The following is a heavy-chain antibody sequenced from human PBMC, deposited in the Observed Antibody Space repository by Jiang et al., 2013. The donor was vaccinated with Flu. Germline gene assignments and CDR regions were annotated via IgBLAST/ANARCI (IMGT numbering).Heavy chain of an antibody. CDR1: GYTFTSYY. CDR3: AREASSEWFGVVISQGWSYYYGMDV. V-gene: IGHV1-46*01. CDR2: INPSGGST. Sequence: CKASGYTFTSYYMHWVRQAPGQGLEWMGIINPSGGSTSYAQKFQGRVTMTRDTSTSTVYMELSGLRSEDTAVYYCAREASSEWFGVVISQGWSYYYGMDVWGQGTTVTVSS. J-gene: IGHJ6*02. D-gene: IGHD3-3*01.